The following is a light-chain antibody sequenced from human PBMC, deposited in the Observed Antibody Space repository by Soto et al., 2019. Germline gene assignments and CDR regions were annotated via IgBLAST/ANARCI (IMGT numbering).Light chain of an antibody. CDR1: QSISSW. CDR2: DAS. CDR3: QQLNSFPIT. V-gene: IGKV1-5*01. Sequence: DFQMTQSPSTRSASVVDRVTITCRASQSISSWLAWYQQKPGKAPKLLIYDASSLESGVPSRFSGSLSGTDFTLTISSLQPEDFATYHCQQLNSFPITFGQGTRLEIK. J-gene: IGKJ5*01.